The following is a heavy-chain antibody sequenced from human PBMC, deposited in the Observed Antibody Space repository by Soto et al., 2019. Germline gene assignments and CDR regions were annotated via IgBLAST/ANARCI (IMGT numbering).Heavy chain of an antibody. CDR1: GFTFSSYA. D-gene: IGHD5-18*01. CDR2: ISVSGSDT. Sequence: GGSLRLSCAASGFTFSSYAMTWVRQTPGKGLEWVSGISVSGSDTYYADSVKGRFTISRDNSKNTLDLHMNSLRAEDTAAYYCAKATTVYNYGTYYYYYGMDVWGQGTTVTVSS. J-gene: IGHJ6*02. V-gene: IGHV3-23*01. CDR3: AKATTVYNYGTYYYYYGMDV.